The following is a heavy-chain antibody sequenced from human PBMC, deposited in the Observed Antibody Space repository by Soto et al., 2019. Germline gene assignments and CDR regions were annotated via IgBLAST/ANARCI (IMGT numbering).Heavy chain of an antibody. CDR2: VRNETYQETP. CDR3: SGAESPATAYFSLY. D-gene: IGHD5-18*01. Sequence: GSLRLSSTGSGFPFDDFAINGVRQAAGKGLEWVGNVRNETYQETPEYAAALKGRFTISTDTSNGISYLQMSTLKIEDSAVYYCSGAESPATAYFSLYWGQGA. CDR1: GFPFDDFA. J-gene: IGHJ4*02. V-gene: IGHV3-49*04.